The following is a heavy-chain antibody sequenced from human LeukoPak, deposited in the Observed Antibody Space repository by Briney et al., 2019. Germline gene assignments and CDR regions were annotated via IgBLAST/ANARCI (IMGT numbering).Heavy chain of an antibody. J-gene: IGHJ6*02. CDR3: VGRPYYYYGMDV. CDR1: GFTVNSNS. V-gene: IGHV3-53*01. CDR2: IYSGDST. Sequence: GGSLRLSCAASGFTVNSNSMSWVRQATGEGLECVAAIYSGDSTYYPDSVKGRFSISRDNSKNTLYLQMSSLRAEDTAIYYCVGRPYYYYGMDVWGQGTTVTVSS.